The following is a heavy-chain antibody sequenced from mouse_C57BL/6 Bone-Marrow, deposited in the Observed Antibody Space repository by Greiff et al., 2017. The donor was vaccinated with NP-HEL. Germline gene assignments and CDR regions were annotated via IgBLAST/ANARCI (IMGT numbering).Heavy chain of an antibody. V-gene: IGHV3-6*01. CDR3: ARAHLFAY. J-gene: IGHJ3*01. CDR1: GYSITSGYY. Sequence: EVQLQESGPGLVKPSQSLSLTCSVTGYSITSGYYWNWLRQFPGNKLEWMGYISYDGSNNYNPSLKNRISITRDTSKNQFFLKLNSVTTEDTATYYCARAHLFAYWGQGTLVTVSA. CDR2: ISYDGSN.